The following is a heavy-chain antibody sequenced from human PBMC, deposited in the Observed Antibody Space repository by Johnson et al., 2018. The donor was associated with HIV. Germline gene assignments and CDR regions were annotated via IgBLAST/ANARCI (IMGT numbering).Heavy chain of an antibody. J-gene: IGHJ3*02. CDR3: ARDLRFNRTVQGLIIISGVFDM. V-gene: IGHV3-20*04. CDR1: GFNFDDYG. Sequence: VQLVESGGSVVRPGGSLRLSCAASGFNFDDYGMNWVRQSPGKGLEWVSGNNWKGGSTGYADSVKGRFTISRDNSKNTLYLQMNSLRSEDTAVYSCARDLRFNRTVQGLIIISGVFDMWGQGTVVSVSS. CDR2: NNWKGGST. D-gene: IGHD3-10*01.